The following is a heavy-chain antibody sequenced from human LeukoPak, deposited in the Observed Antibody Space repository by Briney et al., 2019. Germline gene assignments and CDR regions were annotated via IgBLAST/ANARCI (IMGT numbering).Heavy chain of an antibody. J-gene: IGHJ3*02. Sequence: SQTLSLTCAVSGGSISSGGYSWSWIRQPPGKGLEWIGYIYHSGSTYYNPSLKSRVTISVDRSKNQFSLKLSSVTAADTAVYYCASRNMPSNRRSALDIWGQGTMVTVSS. CDR3: ASRNMPSNRRSALDI. D-gene: IGHD1-14*01. V-gene: IGHV4-30-2*01. CDR2: IYHSGST. CDR1: GGSISSGGYS.